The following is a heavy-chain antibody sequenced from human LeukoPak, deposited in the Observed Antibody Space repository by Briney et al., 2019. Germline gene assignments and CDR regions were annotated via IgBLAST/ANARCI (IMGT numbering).Heavy chain of an antibody. V-gene: IGHV1-24*01. D-gene: IGHD2-2*02. CDR1: GYTLTELS. J-gene: IGHJ3*02. CDR2: FDPEDGET. Sequence: ASVKVSCKVSGYTLTELSMHGVRQAPGKGLEWMGGFDPEDGETIYAQKFQGRVTMTEDTSTDTAYVELSSLRSEDTAVYYCATSVVPAAIQLHGAFDIWGQGTMVTVSS. CDR3: ATSVVPAAIQLHGAFDI.